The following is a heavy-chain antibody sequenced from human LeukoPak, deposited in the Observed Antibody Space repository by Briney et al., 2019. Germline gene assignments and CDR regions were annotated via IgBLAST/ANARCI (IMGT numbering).Heavy chain of an antibody. V-gene: IGHV4-39*01. CDR3: ARITDRTIFGEIMHGFDI. CDR1: GDSINNNNYY. D-gene: IGHD3-3*01. Sequence: SETLSLTCTVSGDSINNNNYYWGWIRQPPGKGLEWIGNIYYNGRTYYSPSLKSRGAISVDTSNNQFSLKLSSVTAADTAVHYYARITDRTIFGEIMHGFDIWGQGTPVTVSS. J-gene: IGHJ3*02. CDR2: IYYNGRT.